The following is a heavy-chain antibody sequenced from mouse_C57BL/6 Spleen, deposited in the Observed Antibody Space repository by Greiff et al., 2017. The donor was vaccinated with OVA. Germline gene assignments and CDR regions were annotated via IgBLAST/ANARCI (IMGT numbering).Heavy chain of an antibody. CDR3: ASIYDSNLTWFAY. Sequence: QVQLQQPGAELVKPGASVKLSCKASGYTFTSYWMQWVKQRPGQGLEWIGEIDPSDSYTNYNQKFKGKATLTVDTSSSTAYMQLSSLTSEDSAVYNFASIYDSNLTWFAYWGEGTLGTVSA. D-gene: IGHD2-5*01. CDR2: IDPSDSYT. CDR1: GYTFTSYW. V-gene: IGHV1-50*01. J-gene: IGHJ3*01.